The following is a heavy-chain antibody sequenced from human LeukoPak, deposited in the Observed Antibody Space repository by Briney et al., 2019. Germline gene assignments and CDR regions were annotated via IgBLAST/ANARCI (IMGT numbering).Heavy chain of an antibody. V-gene: IGHV3-7*01. CDR2: IKQDGSEK. D-gene: IGHD2-2*01. Sequence: GSLRLSCAASGFTFSSYWMSWVRQAPGKGLEWVANIKQDGSEKYYVDSVKGRFTISRDNAKNSLYLQMNSLRAEDTAVYYCAQLLEGGYYGMDVWGQGTTVTVSS. J-gene: IGHJ6*02. CDR3: AQLLEGGYYGMDV. CDR1: GFTFSSYW.